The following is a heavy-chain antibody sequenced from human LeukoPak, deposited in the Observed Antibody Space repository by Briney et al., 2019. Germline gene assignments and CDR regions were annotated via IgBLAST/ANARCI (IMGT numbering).Heavy chain of an antibody. D-gene: IGHD6-6*01. V-gene: IGHV4-59*01. CDR1: GGSISSYY. CDR2: IYYGGST. Sequence: SETLSLTCTVSGGSISSYYWSWIRQPPGKGLEWIGYIYYGGSTNYNPSLKSRVTISVDTSKNQFSLKLSSVTAADTAVYYCARGYSSSPINWFDPWGQGTLVTVSS. J-gene: IGHJ5*02. CDR3: ARGYSSSPINWFDP.